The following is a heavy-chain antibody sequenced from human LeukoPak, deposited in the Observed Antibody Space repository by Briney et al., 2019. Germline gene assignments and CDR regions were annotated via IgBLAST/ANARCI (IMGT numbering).Heavy chain of an antibody. CDR1: GGSFSGYY. CDR3: ARGYSGYDVIGYYFDY. D-gene: IGHD5-12*01. CDR2: INHSGST. J-gene: IGHJ4*02. Sequence: PSETLSLTCAVYGGSFSGYYWSWIRQPPGKGLEWIGEINHSGSTNYNPSLKSRVTISVDTSKNQFSLKLSSVTAADTAVYYCARGYSGYDVIGYYFDYWGQGTLVTVSS. V-gene: IGHV4-34*01.